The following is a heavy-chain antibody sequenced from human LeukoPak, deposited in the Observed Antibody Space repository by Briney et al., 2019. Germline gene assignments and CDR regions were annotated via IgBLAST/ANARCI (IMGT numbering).Heavy chain of an antibody. CDR3: AKDLTKVTFGYHFDY. J-gene: IGHJ4*02. CDR1: GFTLSSYG. CDR2: IQYDGTIK. V-gene: IGHV3-30*02. D-gene: IGHD4-17*01. Sequence: GGSLRLSCAASGFTLSSYGMHWVRQAPGKGLEWVAFIQYDGTIKNYADSVKGRFTISRDNSKNTLYLQMNSLRAEDTALYYCAKDLTKVTFGYHFDYWGQGTLVTVSS.